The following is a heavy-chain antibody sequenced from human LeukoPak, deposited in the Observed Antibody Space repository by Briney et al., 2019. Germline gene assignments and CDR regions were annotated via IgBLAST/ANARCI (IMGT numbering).Heavy chain of an antibody. CDR1: GYTFTSYG. CDR3: AGDYYDSSTPGGY. J-gene: IGHJ4*02. CDR2: ISTYNGNT. V-gene: IGHV1-18*01. Sequence: ASVKVSCKASGYTFTSYGFNWVRQAPGQGLEWMGWISTYNGNTNYAQNFQGRVTMTTDTSTSTAYMEVRSLSSDDTAVYYCAGDYYDSSTPGGYWGQGTLVTVSS. D-gene: IGHD3-22*01.